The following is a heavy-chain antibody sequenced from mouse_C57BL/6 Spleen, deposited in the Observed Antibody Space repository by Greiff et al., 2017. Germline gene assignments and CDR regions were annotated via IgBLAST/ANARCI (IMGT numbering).Heavy chain of an antibody. J-gene: IGHJ4*01. Sequence: EVKLQESGPELVKPGASVKISCKASGYSFTDYNMNWVKQSNGKSLEWIGVINPNYGTTSYNQKFKGKATLTVDQSSSTAYMQLNSLTSEDSAVYYCATSLYGSSYYYAMDYWGQGTSVTVSS. CDR1: GYSFTDYN. D-gene: IGHD1-1*01. CDR2: INPNYGTT. CDR3: ATSLYGSSYYYAMDY. V-gene: IGHV1-39*01.